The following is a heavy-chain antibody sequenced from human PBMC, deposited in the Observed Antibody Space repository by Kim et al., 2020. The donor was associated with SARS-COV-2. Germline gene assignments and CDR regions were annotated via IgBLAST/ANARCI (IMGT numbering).Heavy chain of an antibody. Sequence: SETLSLTCTVSGGSISSSSYYWGWIRQPPGKGLEWIGSIYYSGSTYYNPSLKSRVTISVDTSKNQFSLKLSSVTAADTAVYYCARLGEGFGELFDYWGQGTLVTVSS. CDR2: IYYSGST. CDR1: GGSISSSSYY. CDR3: ARLGEGFGELFDY. J-gene: IGHJ4*02. V-gene: IGHV4-39*01. D-gene: IGHD3-10*01.